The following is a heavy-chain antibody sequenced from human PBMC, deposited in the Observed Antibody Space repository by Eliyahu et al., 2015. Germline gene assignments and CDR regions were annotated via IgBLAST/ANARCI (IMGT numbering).Heavy chain of an antibody. CDR3: ARDLGSYKRAFDY. J-gene: IGHJ4*02. CDR2: MYNGGST. Sequence: EVQLVESGGGLIQPGGSLXLSCAASGFPVSSNYMSWVRQAPGKGLEWVSVMYNGGSTYYADSVKGRFTISRDNSKNTLYLQMNSLRAEDTAVYYCARDLGSYKRAFDYWGQGTLVTVSS. D-gene: IGHD3-10*01. V-gene: IGHV3-53*01. CDR1: GFPVSSNY.